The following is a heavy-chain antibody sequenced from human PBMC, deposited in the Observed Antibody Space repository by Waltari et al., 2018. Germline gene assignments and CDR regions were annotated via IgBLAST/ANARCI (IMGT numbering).Heavy chain of an antibody. CDR2: INQSGST. D-gene: IGHD1-26*01. CDR1: GGSFSGYY. J-gene: IGHJ4*02. Sequence: QVQLQQWGAGLLKPSETLSLTCAVYGGSFSGYYWSWIRQPPGKGLEWIGEINQSGSTNYNPSLKSRVTISVDTSKNQFSLKLSSVTAADTAVYYCARAAYSGSYIDYWGQGTLVTVSS. V-gene: IGHV4-34*01. CDR3: ARAAYSGSYIDY.